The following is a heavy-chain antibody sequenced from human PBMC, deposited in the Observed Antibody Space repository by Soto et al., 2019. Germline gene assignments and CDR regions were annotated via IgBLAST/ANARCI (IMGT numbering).Heavy chain of an antibody. CDR1: GFTFSSYA. J-gene: IGHJ6*02. Sequence: PGGSLRLSCAASGFTFSSYAMHWVRQAPGKGLEWVAVISYDGSNKYYADSVKGRFTISRDNSKNTLYLQMNGLRAEDTAVYYFARDNGSGWSNRENYYYGMDVWGQGTTVTVSS. CDR3: ARDNGSGWSNRENYYYGMDV. V-gene: IGHV3-30-3*01. D-gene: IGHD6-19*01. CDR2: ISYDGSNK.